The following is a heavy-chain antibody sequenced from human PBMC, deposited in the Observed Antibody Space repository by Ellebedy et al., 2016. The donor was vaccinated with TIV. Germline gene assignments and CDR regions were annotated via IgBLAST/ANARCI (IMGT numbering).Heavy chain of an antibody. Sequence: GESLKISCAASGFILSNYWMHWVRQVPGKGLVWVSHIRGDGISTSYADSVKGRFTISRDNAKNTMYLQMNSLRAEDTAVYYCARDGVGLIDLDSWGQGTLVIVSS. J-gene: IGHJ4*02. CDR3: ARDGVGLIDLDS. V-gene: IGHV3-74*01. CDR1: GFILSNYW. CDR2: IRGDGIST. D-gene: IGHD3-3*01.